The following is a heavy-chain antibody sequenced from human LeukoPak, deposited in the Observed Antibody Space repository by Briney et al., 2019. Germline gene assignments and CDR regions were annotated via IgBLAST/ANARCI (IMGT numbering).Heavy chain of an antibody. D-gene: IGHD2-2*01. CDR1: GFTFSSYA. Sequence: GGSLRLSCAASGFTFSSYAMSWVRQAPGKGLEWVSAISGSGGGTYYADSVKGRFAISRDNSKNTLYLQMNSLRAEDTAVYYCAKTKEARPAAMRTTRLNWFDPWGQGTLVTVSS. J-gene: IGHJ5*02. V-gene: IGHV3-23*01. CDR3: AKTKEARPAAMRTTRLNWFDP. CDR2: ISGSGGGT.